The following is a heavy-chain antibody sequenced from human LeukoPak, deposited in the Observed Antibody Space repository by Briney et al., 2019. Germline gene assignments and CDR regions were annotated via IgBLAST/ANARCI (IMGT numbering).Heavy chain of an antibody. D-gene: IGHD2-21*01. J-gene: IGHJ6*03. CDR2: ISAYNGNT. CDR3: ASMLAYCGGDCPSHYYYYYYYMDV. V-gene: IGHV1-18*01. Sequence: ASVKVSCKASGYTFTSYGISWVRQAPGQGLEWMGWISAYNGNTNYAQKLQGRVTMTTDTSTSTAYMELRSLRSDDTAVYYCASMLAYCGGDCPSHYYYYYYYMDVWGKGTTVTVSS. CDR1: GYTFTSYG.